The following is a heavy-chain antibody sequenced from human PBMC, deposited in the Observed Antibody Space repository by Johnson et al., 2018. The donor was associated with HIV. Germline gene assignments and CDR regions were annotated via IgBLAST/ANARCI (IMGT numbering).Heavy chain of an antibody. V-gene: IGHV3-30-3*01. CDR3: ANSLLLDAFNI. D-gene: IGHD2-15*01. CDR2: VSYDGRNQ. Sequence: VQLVESGGGVVQPGRSLRLSCAASGFTFSSYAMHWVRQAPGTGLEWVALVSYDGRNQYHADSVKGRFTISRDNSKTTLYLQMNSLRDEDTAVYYCANSLLLDAFNIWGQGTMVTVSS. CDR1: GFTFSSYA. J-gene: IGHJ3*02.